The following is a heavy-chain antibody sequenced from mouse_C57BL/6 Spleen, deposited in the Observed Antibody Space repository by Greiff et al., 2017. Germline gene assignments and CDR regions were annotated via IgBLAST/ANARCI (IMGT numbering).Heavy chain of an antibody. CDR3: ARRGIYYDYDAWFAY. CDR1: GYAFTNYL. Sequence: VQLVESGAELVRPGTSVKVSCKASGYAFTNYLIEWVKQRPGQGLEWIGVINPGSGGTNYNEKFKGKATLTADKSSSTAYMQLSSLTSEDSAVYFCARRGIYYDYDAWFAYWGQGTLVTVSA. J-gene: IGHJ3*01. D-gene: IGHD2-4*01. CDR2: INPGSGGT. V-gene: IGHV1-54*01.